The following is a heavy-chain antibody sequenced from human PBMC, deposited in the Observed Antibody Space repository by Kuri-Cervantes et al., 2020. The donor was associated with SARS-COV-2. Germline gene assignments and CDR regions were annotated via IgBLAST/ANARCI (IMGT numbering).Heavy chain of an antibody. J-gene: IGHJ3*01. CDR2: INTDGSHK. V-gene: IGHV3-21*01. Sequence: GESLKISCAASGFTFSSYSMLWVRQAPGKGLEWVSSINTDGSHKNYADSVKGRFTISRDNAKNSVYLQMSSLRADDTAVYYCARDQGSSWSANALDVWGQGTKVTVSS. CDR1: GFTFSSYS. D-gene: IGHD6-13*01. CDR3: ARDQGSSWSANALDV.